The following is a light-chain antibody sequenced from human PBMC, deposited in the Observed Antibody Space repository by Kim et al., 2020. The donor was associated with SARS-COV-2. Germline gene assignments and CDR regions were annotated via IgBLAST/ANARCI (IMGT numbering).Light chain of an antibody. Sequence: GQSITISCTGTSSDVGAYKYVSWYQQHPGKAPELVIFDVSERPSGISIRFSGSNSGNTASLTISGLQAEDEADYYCSSYARSSSYVFGTGTKVTVL. CDR3: SSYARSSSYV. CDR2: DVS. CDR1: SSDVGAYKY. V-gene: IGLV2-14*04. J-gene: IGLJ1*01.